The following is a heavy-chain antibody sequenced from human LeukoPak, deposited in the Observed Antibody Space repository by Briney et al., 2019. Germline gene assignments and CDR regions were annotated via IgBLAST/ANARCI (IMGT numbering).Heavy chain of an antibody. J-gene: IGHJ3*02. CDR3: AKDSYYDSGGYLGGNAFDI. CDR2: IGNSGGSI. D-gene: IGHD3-22*01. CDR1: GFSFGYFA. V-gene: IGHV3-23*01. Sequence: GGSLRPSCAASGFSFGYFAMSWVRQAPGKGLEWVSIIGNSGGSIYYADSVKGRFTISRNNSKNTLSLQMNSLRAEDTAIYFCAKDSYYDSGGYLGGNAFDIWGQGTMVTVSS.